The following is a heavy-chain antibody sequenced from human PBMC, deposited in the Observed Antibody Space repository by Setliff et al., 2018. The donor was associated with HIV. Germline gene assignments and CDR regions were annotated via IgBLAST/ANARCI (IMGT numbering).Heavy chain of an antibody. D-gene: IGHD7-27*01. V-gene: IGHV3-21*01. CDR3: ARQGNWEFDY. Sequence: GGSLSLSCAASGFTFTDYTMNWVRQAPGKGLGWVSSITIGSTYVNYADSVKGRFSISRDNSKNALYLQMISLRAEDTALYYCARQGNWEFDYWGQGTLVTVSS. CDR1: GFTFTDYT. J-gene: IGHJ4*02. CDR2: ITIGSTYV.